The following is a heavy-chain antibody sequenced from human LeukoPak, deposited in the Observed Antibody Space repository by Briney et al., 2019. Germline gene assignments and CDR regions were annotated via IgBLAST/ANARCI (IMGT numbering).Heavy chain of an antibody. J-gene: IGHJ6*03. D-gene: IGHD5-18*01. Sequence: SETLSLTCAVYGGSFSGYYWSWIRQPPGKGQEWIGEINHSGSTNYNPSLKSRVTISVDTSKNQFSLKLSSVTAADTAVYYCARGRSYSYGLRTYYYYYMDVWGKGTTVTVSS. V-gene: IGHV4-34*01. CDR3: ARGRSYSYGLRTYYYYYMDV. CDR2: INHSGST. CDR1: GGSFSGYY.